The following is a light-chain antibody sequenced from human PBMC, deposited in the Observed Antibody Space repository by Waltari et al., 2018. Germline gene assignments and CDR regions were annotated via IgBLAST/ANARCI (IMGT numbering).Light chain of an antibody. CDR1: ALSKKY. J-gene: IGLJ2*01. CDR2: EDS. V-gene: IGLV3-10*01. Sequence: SYELTQPPSVSVSPGQTARITCSGDALSKKYAYWYQQKSGQAPVLVIYEDSKRPSGIPGRFSGSSSGTMATLTISGAQVEDEADYYCYSTDSSGNPVVFGGGTKVTAL. CDR3: YSTDSSGNPVV.